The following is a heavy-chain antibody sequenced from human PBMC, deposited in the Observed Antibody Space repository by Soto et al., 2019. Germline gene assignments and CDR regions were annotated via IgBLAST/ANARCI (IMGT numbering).Heavy chain of an antibody. Sequence: QVQLVQSGAEVKKPGSSVKVSCKASGGTFSSYAISWVRQAPGQGLEWMGGIIPIFGTANDAQNFQGRVTITAQESTSTAYMELRSLRYEDTGVYYGARGCPDTMIVVVTADDYYYGMAVWGQGTTVTVSS. CDR2: IIPIFGTA. CDR3: ARGCPDTMIVVVTADDYYYGMAV. J-gene: IGHJ6*02. D-gene: IGHD3-22*01. CDR1: GGTFSSYA. V-gene: IGHV1-69*01.